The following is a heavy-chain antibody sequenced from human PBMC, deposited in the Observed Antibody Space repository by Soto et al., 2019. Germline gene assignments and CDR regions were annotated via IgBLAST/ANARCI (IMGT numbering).Heavy chain of an antibody. Sequence: EVQLVASGGGLVQPGGSLRLSCAVSGFSFGSYWLSWVRQAPGKGLEWLASIKDDGSERYYLDSVKGRFTISRDNAKESLSLQMNSLRGEDTAFYYCARDVGPVTIFGEALSGYLDFWGQGTLVTVSS. J-gene: IGHJ4*02. CDR3: ARDVGPVTIFGEALSGYLDF. V-gene: IGHV3-7*03. D-gene: IGHD3-3*01. CDR2: IKDDGSER. CDR1: GFSFGSYW.